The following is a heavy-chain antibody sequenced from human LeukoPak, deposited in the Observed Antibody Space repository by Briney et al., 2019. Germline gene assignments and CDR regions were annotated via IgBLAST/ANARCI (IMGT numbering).Heavy chain of an antibody. CDR2: IIPIFGTA. Sequence: GASVKVSCKACGGTFSSCSISWVRQAPGQGLEWMGGIIPIFGTANYAQKFQGRVTITADESTSTAYMELRSLRSADTDVYYCARDPTTHDTIWGHLFDPWGQGTLVTVSS. V-gene: IGHV1-69*13. CDR3: ARDPTTHDTIWGHLFDP. J-gene: IGHJ5*02. CDR1: GGTFSSCS. D-gene: IGHD3-9*01.